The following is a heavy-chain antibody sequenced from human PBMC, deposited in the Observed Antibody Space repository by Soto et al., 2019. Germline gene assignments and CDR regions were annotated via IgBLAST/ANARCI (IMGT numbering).Heavy chain of an antibody. CDR3: ARDRGGKQQLVSNFDY. CDR1: GGSISSGGYY. V-gene: IGHV4-31*03. D-gene: IGHD6-13*01. CDR2: IYYSGST. J-gene: IGHJ4*02. Sequence: PSETLSLTCPVSGGSISSGGYYWSWIRQHPGKGLEWIGYIYYSGSTYYNPSLKSRVTISVDTSKNQFSLKLSSVTAADTAVYYCARDRGGKQQLVSNFDYWGQGTLVTVSS.